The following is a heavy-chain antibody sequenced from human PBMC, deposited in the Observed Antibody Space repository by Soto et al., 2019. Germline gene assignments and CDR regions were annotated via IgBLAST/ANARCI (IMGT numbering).Heavy chain of an antibody. CDR3: ARLYSGSRLDY. D-gene: IGHD1-26*01. J-gene: IGHJ4*02. Sequence: GASVKVSCKASGYTFNTYNMYWVRQAPGQGLEWMGVINPSIGSTNYAQKFQGRVIMTRDTSTSTVYMELSTLRSDDTAVYYCARLYSGSRLDYWGQGTLVTVPQ. V-gene: IGHV1-46*02. CDR1: GYTFNTYN. CDR2: INPSIGST.